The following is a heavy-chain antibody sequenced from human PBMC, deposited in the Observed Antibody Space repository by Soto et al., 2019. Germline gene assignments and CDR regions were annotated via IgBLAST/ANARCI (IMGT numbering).Heavy chain of an antibody. J-gene: IGHJ4*02. CDR3: VRDMQLWRLDS. Sequence: SETLSLTCTVSGGSVSSGSYYWSWIRQPPGKGLEWIGYIYSSGSSNYNPSLRSRATISADTSKNQFSVKLNSVTAADTAVYYCVRDMQLWRLDSWGQGTLVTVS. V-gene: IGHV4-61*01. D-gene: IGHD2-21*01. CDR1: GGSVSSGSYY. CDR2: IYSSGSS.